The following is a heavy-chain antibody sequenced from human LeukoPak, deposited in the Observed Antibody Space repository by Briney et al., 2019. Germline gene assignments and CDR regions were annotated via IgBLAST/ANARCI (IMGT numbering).Heavy chain of an antibody. CDR3: ASDLSITGTQRRYFDY. J-gene: IGHJ4*02. CDR2: ISYDGSNK. V-gene: IGHV3-30*01. D-gene: IGHD1-20*01. CDR1: GFTFSSYA. Sequence: GGSLRLSCAASGFTFSSYAMHWVRQAPGKGLEWVAVISYDGSNKYYADSVKGRFTISRDNSKNTLYLQMNSLRAEDTAVYYCASDLSITGTQRRYFDYWGQGTLVTVSS.